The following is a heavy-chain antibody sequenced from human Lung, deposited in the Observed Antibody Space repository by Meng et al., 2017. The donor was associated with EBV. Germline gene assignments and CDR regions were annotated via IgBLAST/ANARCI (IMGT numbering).Heavy chain of an antibody. D-gene: IGHD5-24*01. CDR2: ISSRGGYT. CDR1: GFTFSDYY. J-gene: IGHJ4*02. V-gene: IGHV3-11*05. CDR3: ARAHGLNDY. Sequence: VYPVGGLAKSGGPLRPSCVASGFTFSDYYLTWIRQAPGKGLEWLSYISSRGGYTDSADSVKGRFTISRDNAKNSVYLQMNSLRPDDTAVYYCARAHGLNDYWGLGTLVTVSS.